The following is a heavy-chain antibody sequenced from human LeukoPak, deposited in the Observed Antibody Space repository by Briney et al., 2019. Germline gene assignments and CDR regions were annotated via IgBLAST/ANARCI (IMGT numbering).Heavy chain of an antibody. CDR1: GGSFSGYY. CDR2: INHSGST. V-gene: IGHV4-34*01. Sequence: SETLSLTCAVYGGSFSGYYWSWIRQHPGKGLEWIGEINHSGSTNYNPSLKSRVTISVDTSKNQFSLKLSSVTAADTAVYYCARTALGYDYWGQGTLVTVSS. D-gene: IGHD1-26*01. CDR3: ARTALGYDY. J-gene: IGHJ4*02.